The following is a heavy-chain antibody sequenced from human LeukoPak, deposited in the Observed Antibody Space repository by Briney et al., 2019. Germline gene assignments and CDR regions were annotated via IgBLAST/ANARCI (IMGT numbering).Heavy chain of an antibody. J-gene: IGHJ4*02. D-gene: IGHD3-10*01. V-gene: IGHV3-23*01. CDR1: GFTFSSYA. CDR2: ISGSGGST. Sequence: GGSLRLSCAASGFTFSSYAMSWVRQAPGKGLEWVSAISGSGGSTYYADSVKGRFTISRDNSKNTLYLQMNSLRAEDTAVYYCAKDRITMVRGVPTLFDYWGQGTPVTVSS. CDR3: AKDRITMVRGVPTLFDY.